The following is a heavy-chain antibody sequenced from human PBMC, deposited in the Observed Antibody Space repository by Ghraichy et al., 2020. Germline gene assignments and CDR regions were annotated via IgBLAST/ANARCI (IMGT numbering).Heavy chain of an antibody. D-gene: IGHD6-13*01. CDR2: IYDTGST. CDR1: GGSVSSGNYY. J-gene: IGHJ3*02. CDR3: ARDGSSSWYQNAFDI. Sequence: LNISCTVSGGSVSSGNYYWSWIRQPPGKGLEWIGYIYDTGSTNYNPSLKSRVTISVDTSKHQFSLKLSSVTAADTAVYYCARDGSSSWYQNAFDIWGQGTMVTVSS. V-gene: IGHV4-61*01.